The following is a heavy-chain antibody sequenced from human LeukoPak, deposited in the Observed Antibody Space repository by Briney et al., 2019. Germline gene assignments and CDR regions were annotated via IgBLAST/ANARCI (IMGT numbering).Heavy chain of an antibody. CDR3: ASGSSGWYRGYYYYGMDV. Sequence: SETLSLTCAVYGGSFSGYYWSWIRQPPGKGLEWIGEINHSGSTNYNPSLKSRVTISVDTSKNQFSLKLSSVTAADTAVYYRASGSSGWYRGYYYYGMDVWGQGTTVTVSS. J-gene: IGHJ6*02. V-gene: IGHV4-34*01. D-gene: IGHD6-19*01. CDR1: GGSFSGYY. CDR2: INHSGST.